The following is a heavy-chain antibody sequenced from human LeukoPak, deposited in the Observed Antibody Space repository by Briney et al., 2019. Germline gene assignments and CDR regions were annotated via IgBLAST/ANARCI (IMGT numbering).Heavy chain of an antibody. CDR1: GGSISSYY. J-gene: IGHJ4*02. D-gene: IGHD2-2*01. CDR2: IYYSGST. Sequence: SETLSLTCTVSGGSISSYYWSWIRQHPGKGLEWIGYIYYSGSTYYNPSLKSRVTISVDTSKNQFSLKLSSVTAADTAVYYCARVVVVPAAAHYFDYWGQGTLVTVSS. V-gene: IGHV4-59*06. CDR3: ARVVVVPAAAHYFDY.